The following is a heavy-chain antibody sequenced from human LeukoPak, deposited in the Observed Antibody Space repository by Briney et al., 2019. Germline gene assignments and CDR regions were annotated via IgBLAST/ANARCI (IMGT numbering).Heavy chain of an antibody. V-gene: IGHV1-2*02. Sequence: ASVKVSCKASGYTFTGYNMHWVRQAPGEGLEWMGWINPKSGGTNYAQKFQGRVTMTRDTSISTAYMELSRLRSDDTAVYYCARAASMSLWGQGTLVTVSS. CDR3: ARAASMSL. CDR2: INPKSGGT. D-gene: IGHD2/OR15-2a*01. CDR1: GYTFTGYN. J-gene: IGHJ4*02.